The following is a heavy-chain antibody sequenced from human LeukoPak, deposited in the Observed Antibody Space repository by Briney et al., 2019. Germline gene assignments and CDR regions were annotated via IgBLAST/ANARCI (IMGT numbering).Heavy chain of an antibody. Sequence: GASVTVSCTASAYTFTSYGISWVRQAPGQGLEWMGWISAYTGNTNYAQNLQVRVTMTTDTSTSTAYMELRSLRSDDTAVYYCARVPMDSSGYYPNDAFDIWGQGTMVTVSS. CDR3: ARVPMDSSGYYPNDAFDI. CDR1: AYTFTSYG. CDR2: ISAYTGNT. D-gene: IGHD3-22*01. V-gene: IGHV1-18*01. J-gene: IGHJ3*02.